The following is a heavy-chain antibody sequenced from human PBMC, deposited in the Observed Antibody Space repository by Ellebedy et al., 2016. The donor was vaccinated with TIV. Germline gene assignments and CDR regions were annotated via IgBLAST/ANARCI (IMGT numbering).Heavy chain of an antibody. D-gene: IGHD6-13*01. V-gene: IGHV4-59*01. CDR2: IYYSGST. Sequence: GSLRLSCTVSGGSISSYYWSWIRQPPGKGLEWIGYIYYSGSTNYNPSLKSRVTISVDTSKNQFSLKLSSVTAADTAVYYCARARLRIAAAGKGREYFQHWGQGTLVTVSS. CDR3: ARARLRIAAAGKGREYFQH. CDR1: GGSISSYY. J-gene: IGHJ1*01.